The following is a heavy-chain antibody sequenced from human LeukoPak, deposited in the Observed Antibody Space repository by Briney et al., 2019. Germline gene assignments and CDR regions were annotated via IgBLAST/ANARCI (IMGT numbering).Heavy chain of an antibody. J-gene: IGHJ5*02. V-gene: IGHV1-46*01. D-gene: IGHD3-3*01. CDR3: ARAKYDFWSGYPKANNWFDP. CDR1: GYTFTSYY. Sequence: ASVKVSCKASGYTFTSYYMHWVRQAPGQGLEWMGIINPSGGSTSYAQKFQGRVTMTRDMSTSTVYMELSSLRSEDTAVYYCARAKYDFWSGYPKANNWFDPWGQGTLVTVSS. CDR2: INPSGGST.